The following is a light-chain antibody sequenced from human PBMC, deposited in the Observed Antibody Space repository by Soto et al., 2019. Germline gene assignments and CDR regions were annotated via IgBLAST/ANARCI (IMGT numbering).Light chain of an antibody. V-gene: IGLV1-40*01. CDR3: QSYDSSLSVV. Sequence: QSVLTQPPSVSGAPGQRVTISCTGSSSNIGAGYDVHWYQQLPGTAPKLLIYGNSNRPSGVPDRFSGSKSGTSASLAITGLLAEYEADYYCQSYDSSLSVVFGGGTKRTVL. CDR1: SSNIGAGYD. CDR2: GNS. J-gene: IGLJ2*01.